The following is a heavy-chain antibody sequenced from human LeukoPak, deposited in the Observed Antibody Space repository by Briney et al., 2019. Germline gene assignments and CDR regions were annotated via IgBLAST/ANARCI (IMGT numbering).Heavy chain of an antibody. Sequence: GGSLRLSCAASGFTFDDYGMSWVRQAPGKGLEWVSGINWNGGSTGYADSVKGRFTISRDNAKNSLYLQMNSLRAEDTALYYCAREGDDYVWGSYRSLDYWGQGTLVTVSS. CDR2: INWNGGST. CDR1: GFTFDDYG. V-gene: IGHV3-20*04. D-gene: IGHD3-16*02. CDR3: AREGDDYVWGSYRSLDY. J-gene: IGHJ4*02.